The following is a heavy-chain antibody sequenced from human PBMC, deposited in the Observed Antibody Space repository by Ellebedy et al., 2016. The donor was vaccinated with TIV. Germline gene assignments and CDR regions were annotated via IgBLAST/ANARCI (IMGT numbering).Heavy chain of an antibody. D-gene: IGHD1-1*01. J-gene: IGHJ3*01. CDR1: GFSLTTSAVR. V-gene: IGHV2-70*04. CDR2: FDGDGTT. CDR3: AHIRTGTVAFDV. Sequence: SGPTLVKPTETLTLTCTFSGFSLTTSAVRMGWIRQPRGKALEWLARFDGDGTTFFNTSLQTRLTVSKDTSKNEVVLTVTNMDPVDTATYYCAHIRTGTVAFDVWGQGTMVTVSS.